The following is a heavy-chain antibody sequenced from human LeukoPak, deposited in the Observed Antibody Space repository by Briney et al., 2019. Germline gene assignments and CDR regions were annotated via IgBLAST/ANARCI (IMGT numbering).Heavy chain of an antibody. V-gene: IGHV1-18*01. CDR1: GYTFTSYG. Sequence: ASVKVSCKASGYTFTSYGISWVRQAPGQGLEWMGWISAYNGNTNYAQKLQGRVTMTTDTSTSTAYMELRSLRSDDTAVYYCASASSDSSGYYYYYYGMDVWGQGTTVTVSS. D-gene: IGHD3-22*01. J-gene: IGHJ6*02. CDR3: ASASSDSSGYYYYYYGMDV. CDR2: ISAYNGNT.